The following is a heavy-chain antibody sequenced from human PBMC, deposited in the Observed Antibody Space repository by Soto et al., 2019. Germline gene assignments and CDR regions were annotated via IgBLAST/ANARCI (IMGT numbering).Heavy chain of an antibody. CDR3: AMAYCSSTSCYTDYYYGMDV. CDR2: IIPIFGTA. V-gene: IGHV1-69*13. J-gene: IGHJ6*02. D-gene: IGHD2-2*02. Sequence: SVKVSCKASGGTFSSYAISWVRQAPGQGLEWMGGIIPIFGTANYAQKFQGRVTITADESTSTAYMELSSLRSDDTAVYYCAMAYCSSTSCYTDYYYGMDVWGQGTTVTVSS. CDR1: GGTFSSYA.